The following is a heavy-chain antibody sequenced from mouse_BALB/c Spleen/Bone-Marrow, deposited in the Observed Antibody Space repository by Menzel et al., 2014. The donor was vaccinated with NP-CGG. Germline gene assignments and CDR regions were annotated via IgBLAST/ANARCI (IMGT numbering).Heavy chain of an antibody. D-gene: IGHD1-1*01. CDR3: ARGYYGDY. J-gene: IGHJ2*01. CDR2: IRNKANGYTT. V-gene: IGHV7-3*02. Sequence: EVKLQESGGGLVQPGGSLRLSCAPSGFTFTDYFMTWVRQPPGKALEWLGFIRNKANGYTTEYSASVKGRFTISRNNSQSILYLQMNTLRAEDSATYYCARGYYGDYWGQGTTLTVSS. CDR1: GFTFTDYF.